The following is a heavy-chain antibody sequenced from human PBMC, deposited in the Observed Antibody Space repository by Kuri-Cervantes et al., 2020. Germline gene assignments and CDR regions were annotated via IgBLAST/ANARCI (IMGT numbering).Heavy chain of an antibody. Sequence: GESLKISCEASGFSFNNAWMTWVRQAPGKGLEWVAVISYDGSNKYYADSVKGRFTISRDNSKNTLYLQMNSLRAEDTAVYYCARDPGSKRDYHMDVWGKGTTVTVSS. V-gene: IGHV3-30-3*01. CDR2: ISYDGSNK. CDR3: ARDPGSKRDYHMDV. CDR1: GFSFNNAW. J-gene: IGHJ6*03.